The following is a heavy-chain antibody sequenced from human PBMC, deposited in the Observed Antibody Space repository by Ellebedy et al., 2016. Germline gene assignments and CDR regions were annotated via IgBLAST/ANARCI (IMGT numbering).Heavy chain of an antibody. CDR1: GFTFNSYA. J-gene: IGHJ4*02. D-gene: IGHD6-19*01. Sequence: GGSLRLSXAASGFTFNSYAMHWVRQAPGKGLEWVAVISYDGSNKYYADSVKGRFTISRDNSKNTLYLQMNSLRAEDTAVYYCARDLGKQWLDYWGQGTLVTVSS. CDR3: ARDLGKQWLDY. V-gene: IGHV3-30-3*01. CDR2: ISYDGSNK.